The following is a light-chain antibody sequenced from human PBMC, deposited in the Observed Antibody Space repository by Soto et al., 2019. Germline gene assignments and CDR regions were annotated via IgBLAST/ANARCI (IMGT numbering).Light chain of an antibody. J-gene: IGKJ5*01. CDR3: QQYYSYPIT. Sequence: AIRTTQSPSSFSASTGDRVTITCRASQGISSYLAWYQQKPGKAPKLLIYAASTLQSGVPSRFSGSGSGTDFTLTISCLQSGDFATYYCQQYYSYPITFGQGTRLEIK. CDR2: AAS. V-gene: IGKV1-8*01. CDR1: QGISSY.